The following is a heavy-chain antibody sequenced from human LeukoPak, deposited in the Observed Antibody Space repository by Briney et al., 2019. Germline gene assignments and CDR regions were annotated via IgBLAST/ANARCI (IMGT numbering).Heavy chain of an antibody. CDR1: GGSISSSSYY. J-gene: IGHJ3*02. CDR3: ASVYCSGGSCYWFVAFDI. Sequence: PSETLSLTCTVSGGSISSSSYYWGWIRQPPGKGLEWIGSIYYSRSTYYNPSLKSRVTISVDTSKNQFSLKLSSVTAADTAVYYCASVYCSGGSCYWFVAFDIWGQGTMVTVSS. V-gene: IGHV4-39*07. CDR2: IYYSRST. D-gene: IGHD2-15*01.